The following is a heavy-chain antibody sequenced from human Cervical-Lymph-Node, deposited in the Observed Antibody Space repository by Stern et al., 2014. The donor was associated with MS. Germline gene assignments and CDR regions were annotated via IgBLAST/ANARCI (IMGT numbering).Heavy chain of an antibody. J-gene: IGHJ5*02. CDR1: GFSLSTSGVA. Sequence: QVTLRESGPTLVKPTQTLTLTCTFSGFSLSTSGVAVGWIRQSPGKALEWLALIYLDDDKRYSPSLKTRLTITKDTFKNQVVLIMTNMDPVDTATYYCAHSPRSCDGGSCYNNWFDPWGQGTLVTVSS. CDR3: AHSPRSCDGGSCYNNWFDP. CDR2: IYLDDDK. D-gene: IGHD2-15*01. V-gene: IGHV2-5*02.